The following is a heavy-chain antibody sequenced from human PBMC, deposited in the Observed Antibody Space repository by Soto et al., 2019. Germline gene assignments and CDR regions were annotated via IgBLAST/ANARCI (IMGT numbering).Heavy chain of an antibody. CDR1: GLTLSISG. V-gene: IGHV3-23*01. D-gene: IGHD3-3*01. CDR2: ISGSGGST. CDR3: AKVFTTIFGVPLGFDP. J-gene: IGHJ5*02. Sequence: GGPLRLSCAASGLTLSISGMTWVSQAPGEGLEWVSAISGSGGSTYYADSVKGRFTISRDNSKNTLYLQMNSLRAEDTAVYYCAKVFTTIFGVPLGFDPWGQGTLVTVSS.